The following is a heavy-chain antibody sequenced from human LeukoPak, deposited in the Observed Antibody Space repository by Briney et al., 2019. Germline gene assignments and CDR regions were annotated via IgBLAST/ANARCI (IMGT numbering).Heavy chain of an antibody. J-gene: IGHJ6*02. D-gene: IGHD2-21*02. CDR2: ISCSSSFI. CDR3: ARERGARTLAYCGGDCYSEIYYYYGMDV. Sequence: GGSLRLSCAASGFTFRSYSMNWVRQAPGKGLEWVSSISCSSSFIYYAESVKGRFTISRDNAKNSLYLQMNSLRAEDTAVYYCARERGARTLAYCGGDCYSEIYYYYGMDVWGQGTTVTVSS. CDR1: GFTFRSYS. V-gene: IGHV3-21*01.